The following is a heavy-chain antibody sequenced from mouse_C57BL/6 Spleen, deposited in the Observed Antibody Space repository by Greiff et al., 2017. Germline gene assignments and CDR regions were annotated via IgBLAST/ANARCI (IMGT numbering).Heavy chain of an antibody. CDR1: GYTFTSYW. J-gene: IGHJ4*01. V-gene: IGHV1-61*01. Sequence: VQLQQPGAELVRPGSSVKLSCKASGYTFTSYWMDWVKQRPGQGLEWIGNIYPSDSETHYNQKFKDKATLTVDKSSSTAYMQLSSLTSEDSAVYYCARYGNPEGDYAMDYWGQGTSVTVSS. CDR2: IYPSDSET. CDR3: ARYGNPEGDYAMDY. D-gene: IGHD2-1*01.